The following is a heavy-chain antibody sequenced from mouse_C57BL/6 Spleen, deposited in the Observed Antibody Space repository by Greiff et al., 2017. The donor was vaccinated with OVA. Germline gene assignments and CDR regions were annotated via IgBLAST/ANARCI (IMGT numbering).Heavy chain of an antibody. V-gene: IGHV5-17*01. Sequence: EVKVVESGGGLVKPGGSLKLSCAASGFTFSDYGMHWVRQAPEKGLEWVEYISSGSSTIYYADTVKGRFTISRDNAKNTLFLQMTSLRSEDTAMYYCARKSKETWFAYWGQGTLVTVSA. CDR1: GFTFSDYG. CDR3: ARKSKETWFAY. CDR2: ISSGSSTI. J-gene: IGHJ3*01. D-gene: IGHD2-5*01.